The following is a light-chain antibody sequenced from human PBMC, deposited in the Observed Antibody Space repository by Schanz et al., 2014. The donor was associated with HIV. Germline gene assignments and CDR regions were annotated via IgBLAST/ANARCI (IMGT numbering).Light chain of an antibody. Sequence: QSVLTQPPSVSGAPGQRVNKKGKGNRSKNGQGNEGHLYPQLPGTAPKLLIYDSNNRPSGVPDRFSGSKSGTSASLAITGLQAEDEADYYCQSSPPPLRVMFGGGTKLTVL. CDR3: QSSPPPLRVM. CDR1: RSKNGQGNE. CDR2: DSN. J-gene: IGLJ3*02. V-gene: IGLV1-40*01.